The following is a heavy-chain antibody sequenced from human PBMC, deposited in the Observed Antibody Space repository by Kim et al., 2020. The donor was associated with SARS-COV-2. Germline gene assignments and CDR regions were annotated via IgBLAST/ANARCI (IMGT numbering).Heavy chain of an antibody. V-gene: IGHV4-39*01. D-gene: IGHD6-13*01. Sequence: SETLSLTCTVSGGSISSSSYYWGWIRQPPGKGLEWIGSIYYSGSTYYNPSLKSRVTISVDTSKNQFSLKLSSVTAADTAVYYCARQSSSWYVLPGDYYYGMDVWGQGTTVTVSS. J-gene: IGHJ6*02. CDR3: ARQSSSWYVLPGDYYYGMDV. CDR2: IYYSGST. CDR1: GGSISSSSYY.